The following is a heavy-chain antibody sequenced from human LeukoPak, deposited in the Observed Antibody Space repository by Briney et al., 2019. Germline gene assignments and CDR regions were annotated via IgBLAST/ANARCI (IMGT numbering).Heavy chain of an antibody. Sequence: PGGSLRLSCAASGFTFSSYAMHWVRQAPGKGLEWVAIISYDGSNKYYADSVKGRFTISRDNSKNTLCLQMNSLRAEDTAVYYCATTYPGDCSGGSCYCEYWGQGTLVTVSS. CDR1: GFTFSSYA. J-gene: IGHJ4*02. CDR2: ISYDGSNK. V-gene: IGHV3-30-3*01. D-gene: IGHD2-15*01. CDR3: ATTYPGDCSGGSCYCEY.